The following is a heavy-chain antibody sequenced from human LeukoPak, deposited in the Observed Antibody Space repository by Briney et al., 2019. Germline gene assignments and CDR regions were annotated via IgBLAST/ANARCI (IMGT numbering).Heavy chain of an antibody. CDR2: IYPGDSDT. CDR3: ARRGTWGSGIYWYFDL. CDR1: GSSFTSYW. Sequence: GASLKISCRGSGSSFTSYWIGWVRQMPGKGLEWMGIIYPGDSDTRYSPSFQGQVTISADKSISTAYQQWSSLKASDTAMYYCARRGTWGSGIYWYFDLWGRGTLVTVSS. V-gene: IGHV5-51*01. J-gene: IGHJ2*01. D-gene: IGHD6-25*01.